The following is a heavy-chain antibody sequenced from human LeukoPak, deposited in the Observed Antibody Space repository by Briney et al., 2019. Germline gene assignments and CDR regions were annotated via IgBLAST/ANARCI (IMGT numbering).Heavy chain of an antibody. CDR3: ATNYDFWSENY. V-gene: IGHV3-74*01. Sequence: GGSLRLSCAASGFTFSNYWMHWVRQAPGKGLVWVSRINSDGSNTNYADSVEGRFTISRDNAKNTLYLQMDSLRAEDTAVYYCATNYDFWSENYWGQGTLVTVSS. D-gene: IGHD3-3*01. CDR2: INSDGSNT. CDR1: GFTFSNYW. J-gene: IGHJ4*02.